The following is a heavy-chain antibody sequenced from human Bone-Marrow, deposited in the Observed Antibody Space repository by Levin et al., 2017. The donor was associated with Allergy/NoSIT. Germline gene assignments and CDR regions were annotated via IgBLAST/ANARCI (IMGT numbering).Heavy chain of an antibody. D-gene: IGHD1-20*01. Sequence: PGGSLRLSCAASGFTFSSYAMHWVRQAPGKGLEWVAVISYDGSNKYYADSVKGRFTISRDNSKNTLYLQMNSLRAEDTAVYYCARGRDNLVSGKGKYFQHWGQGTLVTVSS. CDR2: ISYDGSNK. V-gene: IGHV3-30*04. CDR3: ARGRDNLVSGKGKYFQH. CDR1: GFTFSSYA. J-gene: IGHJ1*01.